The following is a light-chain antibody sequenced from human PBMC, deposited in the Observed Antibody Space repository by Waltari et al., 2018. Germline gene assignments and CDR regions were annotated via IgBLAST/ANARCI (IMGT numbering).Light chain of an antibody. CDR1: SSDVGGYSY. Sequence: QSALTQPASVSGSPGQSITISCTGTSSDVGGYSYVSWYQHHPGKAPKLMIHYVNKRPSGLSNRFSGSKSGNTASLTISGLQAEDEADYYCSSYTSISTFYVFGTGTKVTVL. V-gene: IGLV2-14*03. CDR2: YVN. CDR3: SSYTSISTFYV. J-gene: IGLJ1*01.